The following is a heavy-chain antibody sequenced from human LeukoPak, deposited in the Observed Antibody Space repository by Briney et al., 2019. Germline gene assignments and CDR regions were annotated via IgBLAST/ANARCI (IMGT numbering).Heavy chain of an antibody. CDR2: ISSSSSYI. CDR1: GFTFSSYS. D-gene: IGHD4-17*01. J-gene: IGHJ4*02. V-gene: IGHV3-21*01. Sequence: GGSLRLSCAASGFTFSSYSMNWVRQAPGKGLEWVSSISSSSSYIYYADSVKGRFTISRDNAKNSLYPQMNSLRAEDTAVYYCARAPYGDWGNYYFDYWGQGTLVTVSS. CDR3: ARAPYGDWGNYYFDY.